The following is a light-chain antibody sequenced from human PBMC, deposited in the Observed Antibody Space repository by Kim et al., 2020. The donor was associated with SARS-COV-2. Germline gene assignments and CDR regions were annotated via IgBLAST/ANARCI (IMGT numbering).Light chain of an antibody. V-gene: IGLV3-19*01. Sequence: VALGQTVRITCQGVSLRSYYATWYQQKPGQAPILVIYGKNNRPSGIPDRFSGSSSGNTASLTITGTQAGDEADYYCNSRDSNNNVLFGGGTRLTVL. CDR2: GKN. CDR1: SLRSYY. J-gene: IGLJ2*01. CDR3: NSRDSNNNVL.